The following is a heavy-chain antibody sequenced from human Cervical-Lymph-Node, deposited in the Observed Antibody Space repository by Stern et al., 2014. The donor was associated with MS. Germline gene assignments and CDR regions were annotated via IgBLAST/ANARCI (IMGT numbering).Heavy chain of an antibody. CDR1: GYTFTTFG. CDR2: ISTYNGKT. J-gene: IGHJ5*02. Sequence: VQLVESGPEVKNPGASVKVSCKASGYTFTTFGVHWVRQAPGQGLEWMGWISTYNGKTNYAQKFQGRVIMSTDTSTTTAYMELRSLRSDDTAIYYCARDLRVLGTTGWFDPWGQGTLGTVSS. CDR3: ARDLRVLGTTGWFDP. D-gene: IGHD1-7*01. V-gene: IGHV1-18*01.